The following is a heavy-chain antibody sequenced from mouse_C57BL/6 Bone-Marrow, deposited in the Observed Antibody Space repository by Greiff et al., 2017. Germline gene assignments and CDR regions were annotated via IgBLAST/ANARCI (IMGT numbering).Heavy chain of an antibody. V-gene: IGHV1-19*01. J-gene: IGHJ4*01. CDR2: INPYNGGT. CDR1: GYTFTDYY. D-gene: IGHD3-2*02. Sequence: EVQLQQSGPVLVKPGASVKMSCKASGYTFTDYYMNWVKQSHGKSLEWIGVINPYNGGTSYNQKFKGKATLTVAKSSSTAYMELNSLTSEDSAVYYGASPNRQLRPYYAMDYWGQGTSVTVSS. CDR3: ASPNRQLRPYYAMDY.